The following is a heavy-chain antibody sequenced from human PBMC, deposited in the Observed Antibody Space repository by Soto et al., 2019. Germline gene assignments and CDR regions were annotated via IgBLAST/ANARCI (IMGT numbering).Heavy chain of an antibody. CDR3: AKALYGSGSYDY. V-gene: IGHV3-9*01. D-gene: IGHD3-10*01. J-gene: IGHJ4*02. CDR1: GFTFDDYA. Sequence: EVQLVESGGGLVQPGRSLRLSCAASGFTFDDYAMHWVRQAPGKGLEWVSGISWNSGSIGYADSVKGRFTISRDNAKNSFYLQMNSLRAEDTALYYCAKALYGSGSYDYWGQGTLVTVSS. CDR2: ISWNSGSI.